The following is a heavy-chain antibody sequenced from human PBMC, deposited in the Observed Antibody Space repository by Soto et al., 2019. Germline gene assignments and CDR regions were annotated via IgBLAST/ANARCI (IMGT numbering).Heavy chain of an antibody. J-gene: IGHJ6*02. CDR1: GFTFSSYA. V-gene: IGHV3-30-3*01. CDR2: ISYDGSNK. CDR3: ARERIRYYYYGMDV. Sequence: GGSLRLSCAASGFTFSSYAMHWVRQAPGKGLEWVAVISYDGSNKYYADSVKGRFTISRDNSKNTLYLQMNSLRAEDTAVYYCARERIRYYYYGMDVWGQGTTVTVSS. D-gene: IGHD1-20*01.